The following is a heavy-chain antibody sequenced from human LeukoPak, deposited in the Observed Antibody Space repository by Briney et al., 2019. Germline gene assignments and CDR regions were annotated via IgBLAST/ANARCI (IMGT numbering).Heavy chain of an antibody. V-gene: IGHV4-34*01. J-gene: IGHJ4*02. CDR3: ARGVSSSWFFGRVFPHYYFDY. D-gene: IGHD6-13*01. Sequence: SETLSLTCAVYGGSFSGYYWSWIRQPPGKGLEWIGEINHSGNTNYNPSLKSRVTISVDTSKNQFSLKLSSVTAADTAVYYCARGVSSSWFFGRVFPHYYFDYWGQGTLVTVSS. CDR1: GGSFSGYY. CDR2: INHSGNT.